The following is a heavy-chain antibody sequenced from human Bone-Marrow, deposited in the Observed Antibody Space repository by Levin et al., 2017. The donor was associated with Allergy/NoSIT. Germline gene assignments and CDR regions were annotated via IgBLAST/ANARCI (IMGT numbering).Heavy chain of an antibody. Sequence: SFPSSFSPFPPSPLLWVRQAPGQGLEWMGGIIPILDKTTDAQKFQDRVTMTSSASTNTAYMELSSLRSEDTAMYYCARVSGYRAYDFLAALDMWGQGTMVTVSS. V-gene: IGHV1-69*01. CDR2: IIPILDKT. CDR3: ARVSGYRAYDFLAALDM. CDR1: FSPFPPSP. J-gene: IGHJ3*02. D-gene: IGHD5-12*01.